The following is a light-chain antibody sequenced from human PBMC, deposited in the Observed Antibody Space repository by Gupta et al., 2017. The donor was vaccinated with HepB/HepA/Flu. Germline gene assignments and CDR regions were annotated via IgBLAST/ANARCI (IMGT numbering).Light chain of an antibody. V-gene: IGLV1-44*01. Sequence: QSVLTQPPSASGTPGQRVTISCSGSSSNIGSYTVNWYLQLPGTAPKLLIHSTNQRPSGVPDRFSGSKSGTSASLAISGLQSEDGADFYCATWDDGLNALVFGGGTKLTVL. CDR3: ATWDDGLNALV. CDR2: STN. J-gene: IGLJ2*01. CDR1: SSNIGSYT.